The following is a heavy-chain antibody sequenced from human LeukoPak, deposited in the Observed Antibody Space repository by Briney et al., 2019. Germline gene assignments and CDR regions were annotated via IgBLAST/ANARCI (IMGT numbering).Heavy chain of an antibody. CDR3: ARDRGDGYDYFWDY. CDR1: GYTFTSYG. D-gene: IGHD5-12*01. Sequence: ASVEVSCKASGYTFTSYGISWVRQAPGQGLEWMGWISAYNGNTNYAQKLQGRVTMTTDTSTSTAYMELRSLRSDDTAVYYCARDRGDGYDYFWDYWGQGTLVTVSS. CDR2: ISAYNGNT. J-gene: IGHJ4*02. V-gene: IGHV1-18*01.